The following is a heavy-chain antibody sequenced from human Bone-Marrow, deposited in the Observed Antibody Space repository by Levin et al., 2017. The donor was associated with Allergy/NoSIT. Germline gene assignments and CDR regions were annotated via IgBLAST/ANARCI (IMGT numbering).Heavy chain of an antibody. CDR1: GGSISTYF. J-gene: IGHJ6*02. Sequence: SETLSLTCLVSGGSISTYFWSWVRQSPGKGLEWIGYVYFRGVANYNLALESRATISADTSQNQLSLRLNSVTPADSAVYYCARSVEGPQSYHYYGMDVWGHGTTVSVSS. CDR2: VYFRGVA. V-gene: IGHV4-59*01. CDR3: ARSVEGPQSYHYYGMDV. D-gene: IGHD1-1*01.